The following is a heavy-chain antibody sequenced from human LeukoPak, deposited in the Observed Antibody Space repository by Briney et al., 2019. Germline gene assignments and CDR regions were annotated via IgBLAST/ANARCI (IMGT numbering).Heavy chain of an antibody. CDR3: ANEYCSGGSCGYYGMDV. Sequence: PGRSLRLSCAASGFTFSSYGMRWVRQAPGKGLEWVAVISYDGSNKYYADSVKGRFTISRDNSKNTLYLQMNSLRAEDTAVYYCANEYCSGGSCGYYGMDVWGQGTTVTVSS. CDR2: ISYDGSNK. D-gene: IGHD2-15*01. CDR1: GFTFSSYG. V-gene: IGHV3-30*18. J-gene: IGHJ6*02.